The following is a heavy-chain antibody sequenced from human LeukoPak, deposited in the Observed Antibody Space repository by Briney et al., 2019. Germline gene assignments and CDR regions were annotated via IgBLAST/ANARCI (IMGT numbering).Heavy chain of an antibody. CDR1: GGSFNSYY. CDR3: ARGPTKNYFDY. J-gene: IGHJ4*02. Sequence: SETLSLTCTVSGGSFNSYYWSWIRQPPGKGLEWIGYIYYSGSTNYNPSLKSRVTISIDMSKNQFSLKLRPVTAADTAVYYCARGPTKNYFDYWGQGTLVTVSS. V-gene: IGHV4-59*01. CDR2: IYYSGST.